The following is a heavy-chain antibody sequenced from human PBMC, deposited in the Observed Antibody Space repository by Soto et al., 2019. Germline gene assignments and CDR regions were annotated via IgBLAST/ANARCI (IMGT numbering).Heavy chain of an antibody. CDR3: ATSGHCGGLRCSSVDM. CDR1: RFTLRNYV. D-gene: IGHD2-21*01. J-gene: IGHJ3*02. CDR2: TGGSGDT. Sequence: EVQLLESGGGLVQPGGSLRLSCAASRFTLRNYVVNWVRQAPGKGLEWVSTTGGSGDTYYPDSVKGRFTISRDNSKNTVYSEMITLRAEDTSVYYCATSGHCGGLRCSSVDMWGQGTVVTVSS. V-gene: IGHV3-23*01.